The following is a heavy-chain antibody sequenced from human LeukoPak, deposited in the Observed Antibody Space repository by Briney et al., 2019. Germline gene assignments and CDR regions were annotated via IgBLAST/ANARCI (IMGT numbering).Heavy chain of an antibody. CDR2: ISGTGGST. CDR3: AKDMKPDGLWDADY. CDR1: GFTFSSYA. V-gene: IGHV3-23*01. Sequence: GGSLRLSCAVSGFTFSSYAMSWVRQAPGKGLEWVSSISGTGGSTHYADSVKGRFTISRDNSKNTLFLQMNSLRAEDTALYYCAKDMKPDGLWDADYWGQGTLVTVSS. J-gene: IGHJ4*02. D-gene: IGHD1-14*01.